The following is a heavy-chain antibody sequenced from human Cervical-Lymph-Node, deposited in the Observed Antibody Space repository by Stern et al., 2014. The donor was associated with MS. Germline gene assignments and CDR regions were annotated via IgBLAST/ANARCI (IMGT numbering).Heavy chain of an antibody. Sequence: EAQLVESGGGFVPPGGSLRLSWAVSGFTSSSHWMSLLRQASGKGLEWVAHTNPEGSNFWYVDSVKGRFTISRDNAKNSLYLQMNSLRVEDTALYHCAAWGAHNFWGQGTPVTVSS. CDR2: TNPEGSNF. J-gene: IGHJ4*02. D-gene: IGHD3-16*01. V-gene: IGHV3-7*01. CDR3: AAWGAHNF. CDR1: GFTSSSHW.